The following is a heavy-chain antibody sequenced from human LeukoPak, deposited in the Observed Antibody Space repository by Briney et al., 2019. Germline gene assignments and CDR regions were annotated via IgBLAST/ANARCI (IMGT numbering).Heavy chain of an antibody. D-gene: IGHD3-22*01. J-gene: IGHJ4*02. CDR1: GYTFTGYY. CDR2: INPNSGGT. CDR3: ARDPNTYYYDSSGPARVY. V-gene: IGHV1-2*02. Sequence: ASVKVSCKASGYTFTGYYMHWVRQAPGQGLEWMGWINPNSGGTNYAQKFQGRVTMTRDTSISTAYMELSRLRSDDTAVYYCARDPNTYYYDSSGPARVYWGQGTLVTVSS.